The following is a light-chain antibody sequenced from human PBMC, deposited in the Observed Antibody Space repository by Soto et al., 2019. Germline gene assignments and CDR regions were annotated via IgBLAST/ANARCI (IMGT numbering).Light chain of an antibody. CDR2: DVS. V-gene: IGKV3-15*01. CDR1: QSVYNN. Sequence: EIVMSQSPATLSVSPGERATLSCRASQSVYNNLAWYQQKPSQAPRLLMYDVSSRATDVPTRFSGSGSGTEFTLTISSLQSEDFAVYYCQQYNNCPRTFGQGTTVEIK. CDR3: QQYNNCPRT. J-gene: IGKJ1*01.